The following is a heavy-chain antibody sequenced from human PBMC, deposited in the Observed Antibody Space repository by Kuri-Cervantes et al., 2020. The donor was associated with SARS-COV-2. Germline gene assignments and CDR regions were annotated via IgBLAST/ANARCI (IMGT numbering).Heavy chain of an antibody. Sequence: ESLKISCTVSGGSISSYYWSWIRQPPGKGLEWIGYIYYSGSTNYNPSLKSRVTISVDTSKNQFSLRLNSVTAADTAVYFCARSQVVRHLDWSSELSYRYYMDVWGKGTTVTVSS. CDR2: IYYSGST. CDR1: GGSISSYY. CDR3: ARSQVVRHLDWSSELSYRYYMDV. D-gene: IGHD3-9*01. J-gene: IGHJ6*04. V-gene: IGHV4-59*01.